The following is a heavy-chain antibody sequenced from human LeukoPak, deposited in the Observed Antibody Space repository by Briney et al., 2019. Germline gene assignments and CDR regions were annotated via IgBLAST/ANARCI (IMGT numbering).Heavy chain of an antibody. CDR1: GFTVSSNY. CDR3: ARIGGRITMIVADY. CDR2: IYTGGST. J-gene: IGHJ4*02. V-gene: IGHV3-53*01. D-gene: IGHD3-22*01. Sequence: GGSLRLSCAASGFTVSSNYMSRVRQAPGKGLEWVSVIYTGGSTYYADSVKGRFTISRDNSKNTLYLQMNSLRAEDTAVYYCARIGGRITMIVADYWGQGTLVTVSS.